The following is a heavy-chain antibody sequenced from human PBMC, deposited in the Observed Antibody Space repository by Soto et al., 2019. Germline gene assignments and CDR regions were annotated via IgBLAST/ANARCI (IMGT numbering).Heavy chain of an antibody. D-gene: IGHD3-22*01. Sequence: QVQLVQSGAEVNKPGASVKVSCKASGYTFTYYYIHWVRQAPGQGLEWMGVINPSTGSTNYAQKFRGRVTMTRATATTTVYMELGSLRSDDTAVYYCARSPYSSGSYYPIDCWGQGTLVTVSS. CDR1: GYTFTYYY. CDR3: ARSPYSSGSYYPIDC. J-gene: IGHJ4*02. CDR2: INPSTGST. V-gene: IGHV1-46*01.